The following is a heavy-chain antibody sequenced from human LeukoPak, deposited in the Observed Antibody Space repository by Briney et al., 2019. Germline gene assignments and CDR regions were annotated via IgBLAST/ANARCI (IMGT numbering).Heavy chain of an antibody. Sequence: SVKVSCKASGGTFSSYAISWVRQAPGQRLEWMGGIIPIFGTANYAQKFQGRVTITADESTSTAYMELSSLRSEDTAVYYCARGRRDGYNTGLGYWGQGTLVTVSS. J-gene: IGHJ4*02. CDR2: IIPIFGTA. CDR3: ARGRRDGYNTGLGY. CDR1: GGTFSSYA. V-gene: IGHV1-69*13. D-gene: IGHD5-24*01.